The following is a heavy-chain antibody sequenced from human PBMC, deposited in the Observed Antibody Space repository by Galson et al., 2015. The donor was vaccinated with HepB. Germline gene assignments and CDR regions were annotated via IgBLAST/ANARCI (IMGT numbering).Heavy chain of an antibody. CDR1: GYTLAELL. Sequence: SVKVSCKVSGYTLAELLMHWVRQAPGKGLEWMGGFDPEDGETIYAQKFQGRVTMTEDTSTDTAYMELSSLRSEDTAVYYCTTGRTGAAKAPYGMDVWGQGTTVTVSS. D-gene: IGHD6-13*01. J-gene: IGHJ6*02. CDR2: FDPEDGET. CDR3: TTGRTGAAKAPYGMDV. V-gene: IGHV1-24*01.